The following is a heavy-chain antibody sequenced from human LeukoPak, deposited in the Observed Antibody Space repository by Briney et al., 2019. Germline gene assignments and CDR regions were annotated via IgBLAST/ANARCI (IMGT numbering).Heavy chain of an antibody. Sequence: PVKVSCKASGGTFSNYAISWVRQAPGQGLEWMGGIIPIFATANYAQKFQGTVTISADESTSTVYMEMSSLRSEDTAVYYCARDSEVRRNLWHYWGQGTLVTVSS. J-gene: IGHJ4*02. CDR3: ARDSEVRRNLWHY. CDR1: GGTFSNYA. CDR2: IIPIFATA. V-gene: IGHV1-69*13. D-gene: IGHD3-10*01.